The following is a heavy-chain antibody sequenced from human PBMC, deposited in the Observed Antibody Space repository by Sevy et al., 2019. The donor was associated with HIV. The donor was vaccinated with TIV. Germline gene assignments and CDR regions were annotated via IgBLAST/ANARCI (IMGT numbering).Heavy chain of an antibody. Sequence: SETLSLTCTVSGDSVSSGSYHWSWIRQPPGKGLEWIGYMYYYGNTNLNPSLRSRVTMSVDTSENQFSLKLSSVTAADTAVYYCARRRTALVAGHYYGLDVWGQWTTVTVSS. D-gene: IGHD5-18*01. CDR3: ARRRTALVAGHYYGLDV. J-gene: IGHJ6*02. CDR2: MYYYGNT. CDR1: GDSVSSGSYH. V-gene: IGHV4-61*01.